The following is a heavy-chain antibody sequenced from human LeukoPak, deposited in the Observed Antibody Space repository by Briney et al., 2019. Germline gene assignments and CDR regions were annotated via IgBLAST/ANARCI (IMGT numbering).Heavy chain of an antibody. D-gene: IGHD2-2*01. V-gene: IGHV4-34*01. CDR3: ARGPYKTDIVVVPVPFDP. J-gene: IGHJ5*02. Sequence: SETLSLTCAVYGGSFSGYYWSWIRQPPGKGLEWIGEINHSGSTNYNPSLKSRVTISVDTSKNQFSLKLSSVTAADTAVYYCARGPYKTDIVVVPVPFDPWGQGTLVTVSS. CDR1: GGSFSGYY. CDR2: INHSGST.